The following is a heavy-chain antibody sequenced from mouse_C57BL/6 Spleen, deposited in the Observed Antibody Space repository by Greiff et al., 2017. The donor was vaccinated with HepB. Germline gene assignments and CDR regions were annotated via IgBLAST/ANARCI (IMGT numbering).Heavy chain of an antibody. CDR1: GYAFSSYW. CDR3: EIFSRVTTGDYFDY. D-gene: IGHD2-12*01. V-gene: IGHV1-80*01. Sequence: VQLQQSGAELVKPGASVKISCKASGYAFSSYWMNWVKQRPGKGLEWIGQIYPGDGDTNYNGKFKGKATLTADKSSSTAYMQLSSLTSVDSAVYFCEIFSRVTTGDYFDYWGQGTTLTVSS. CDR2: IYPGDGDT. J-gene: IGHJ2*01.